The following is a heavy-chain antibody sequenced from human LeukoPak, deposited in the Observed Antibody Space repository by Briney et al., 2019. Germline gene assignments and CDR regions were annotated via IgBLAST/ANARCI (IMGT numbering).Heavy chain of an antibody. CDR3: ARGIVVVVAATSNWFDP. V-gene: IGHV3-30*04. CDR2: ISYDGSNK. J-gene: IGHJ5*02. Sequence: GGSLTLSCAASGFTFSSYAMHWLRQAPGKGLEWVAVISYDGSNKYYADSVEGRFTISRDNSKNTPYLQMNSLRAEDTAVYYCARGIVVVVAATSNWFDPWGQGTLVTVSS. CDR1: GFTFSSYA. D-gene: IGHD2-15*01.